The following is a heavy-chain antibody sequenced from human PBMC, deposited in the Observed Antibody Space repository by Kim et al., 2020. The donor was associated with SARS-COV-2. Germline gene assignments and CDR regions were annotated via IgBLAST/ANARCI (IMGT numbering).Heavy chain of an antibody. CDR3: ARIPLEPPIIYFFDY. V-gene: IGHV4-4*02. D-gene: IGHD1-1*01. CDR2: ITHSGST. J-gene: IGHJ4*02. Sequence: SETLSLTCTVSGGSISSGYWWSWVRQPPGEGLEWIGEITHSGSTKFNPSLESRVTISVDKSKNQFSLNLSSVTAADTALYYCARIPLEPPIIYFFDYWGQGTLVTVSS. CDR1: GGSISSGYW.